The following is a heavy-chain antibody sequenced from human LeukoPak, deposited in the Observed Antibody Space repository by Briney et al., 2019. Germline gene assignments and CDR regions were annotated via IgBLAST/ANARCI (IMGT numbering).Heavy chain of an antibody. CDR2: TYYRSKWYN. CDR1: GDSVSSNSAG. V-gene: IGHV6-1*01. Sequence: SQTLSLTCALSGDSVSSNSAGWNWIRHSPSRGLEWLGRTYYRSKWYNHYAVCVKSRITINPDTSKNQFSLQLNSVTPEDTAVYYCAREWAGTFDYWGQGTLVTVSS. CDR3: AREWAGTFDY. J-gene: IGHJ4*02. D-gene: IGHD6-19*01.